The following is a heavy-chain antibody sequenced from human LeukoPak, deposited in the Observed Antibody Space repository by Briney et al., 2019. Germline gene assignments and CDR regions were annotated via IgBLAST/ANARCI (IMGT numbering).Heavy chain of an antibody. CDR1: GFTFSSYG. J-gene: IGHJ4*02. D-gene: IGHD6-13*01. V-gene: IGHV3-7*01. Sequence: GGSLRLSCAASGFTFSSYGMHWVRQAPGKGLEWVANIQQDGSEKYYVDSVKGRFIISRDNAKNSLYLQMNSLRDEDTAVYYCARVGSSTWYGHYYFDYWGQGTLVTVSS. CDR2: IQQDGSEK. CDR3: ARVGSSTWYGHYYFDY.